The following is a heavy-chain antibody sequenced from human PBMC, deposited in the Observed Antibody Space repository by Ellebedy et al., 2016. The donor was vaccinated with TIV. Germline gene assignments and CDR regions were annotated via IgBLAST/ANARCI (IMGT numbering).Heavy chain of an antibody. CDR2: ISAYNGNT. V-gene: IGHV1-18*01. J-gene: IGHJ4*02. CDR3: ARVPRGELLFGPAVDY. Sequence: ASVKVSXXASGYTFTSYGISWVRQAPGQGLEWMGWISAYNGNTNYAQKLQGRVTMTTDTSTSTAYMELRSLRSDDTAVYYCARVPRGELLFGPAVDYWGQGTLVTVSS. CDR1: GYTFTSYG. D-gene: IGHD1-26*01.